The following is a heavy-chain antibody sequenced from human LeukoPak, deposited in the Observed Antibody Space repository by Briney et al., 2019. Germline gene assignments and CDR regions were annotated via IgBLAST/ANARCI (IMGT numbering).Heavy chain of an antibody. V-gene: IGHV1-69*04. CDR2: IIPILGIA. D-gene: IGHD3-3*01. CDR1: GGTFSSYA. Sequence: SVKVSCKASGGTFSSYAISWVRQAPGQGLEWMGRIIPILGIANYAQKFQGRVTITADKSTSTAYMELSSLRSEDTAVYYCARDPLGSPGYDFWSGYYNDGPPLDYWGQGTLVTVSS. J-gene: IGHJ4*02. CDR3: ARDPLGSPGYDFWSGYYNDGPPLDY.